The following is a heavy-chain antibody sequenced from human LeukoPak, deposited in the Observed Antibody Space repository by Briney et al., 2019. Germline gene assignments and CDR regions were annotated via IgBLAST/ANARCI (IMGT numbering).Heavy chain of an antibody. J-gene: IGHJ4*02. CDR3: ARDGITMVRGVITTEPLDY. D-gene: IGHD3-10*01. CDR2: INTDGSST. V-gene: IGHV3-74*01. Sequence: GGSLRLSCAASGFTFSNYWTHWVRQAPGKGLVWVSRINTDGSSTSYADSVKGRFTISRDNAKNTLYLQMNSLRAEDTAVYYCARDGITMVRGVITTEPLDYWGQGTLVTVSS. CDR1: GFTFSNYW.